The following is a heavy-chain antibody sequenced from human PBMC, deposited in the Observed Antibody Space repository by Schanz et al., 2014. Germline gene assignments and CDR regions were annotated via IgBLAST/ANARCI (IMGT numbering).Heavy chain of an antibody. V-gene: IGHV3-53*01. J-gene: IGHJ3*02. Sequence: EVQLVESGGGLIQPGGSLRLSCAASGFTVSSNYMSWVRQAPGKGLEWVAVIYSGGSTFYTDSVKGRFTISRDNSKNTLYLQMNSLIAEDTAVYYCAKCIGWYGRCAFDIWDQGTMVTVSS. CDR3: AKCIGWYGRCAFDI. CDR2: IYSGGST. D-gene: IGHD6-19*01. CDR1: GFTVSSNY.